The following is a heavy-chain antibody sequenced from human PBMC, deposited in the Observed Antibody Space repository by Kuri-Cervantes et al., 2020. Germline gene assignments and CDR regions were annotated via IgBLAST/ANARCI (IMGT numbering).Heavy chain of an antibody. V-gene: IGHV3-30*01. CDR2: ISYDGSNK. CDR1: GFTFSSYA. Sequence: GGSLRLSCAASGFTFSSYAMHWVRQAPGKGLEWVAVISYDGSNKYYADSVKGRFTISGDNSKNTLYLQMNSLRAEDTAVYYCARVTAAGQYYYYYYGMDVWGQGTTVTVSS. J-gene: IGHJ6*02. CDR3: ARVTAAGQYYYYYYGMDV. D-gene: IGHD6-13*01.